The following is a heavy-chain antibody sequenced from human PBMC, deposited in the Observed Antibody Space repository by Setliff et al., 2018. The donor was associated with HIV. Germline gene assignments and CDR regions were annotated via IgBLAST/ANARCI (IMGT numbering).Heavy chain of an antibody. CDR2: IDPSDSYI. CDR3: ARQTVSGLLYFDY. Sequence: HGESLKISCQGSGKSLSNYWINWVRQMPGKGLEWMGRIDPSDSYINYGPSFQGQVTISADKSISTAYLQWRSLQASDTSMYYCARQTVSGLLYFDYWGQGTLVTAPQ. V-gene: IGHV5-10-1*04. CDR1: GKSLSNYW. D-gene: IGHD3-10*01. J-gene: IGHJ4*02.